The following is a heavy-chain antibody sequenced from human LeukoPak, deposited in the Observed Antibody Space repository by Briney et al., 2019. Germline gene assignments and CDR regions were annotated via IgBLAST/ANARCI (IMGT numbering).Heavy chain of an antibody. D-gene: IGHD3-22*01. CDR2: IYHSGST. Sequence: SETLSLTCTVSGGSISSYYWSWIRQPPGKGLEWIGYIYHSGSTNYNPSLKSRVTISVDTSKNQFSLKLSSVTAADTAVYYCARGHYYDSSGYPSYYFDYWGQGTLVTVSS. CDR1: GGSISSYY. CDR3: ARGHYYDSSGYPSYYFDY. V-gene: IGHV4-59*01. J-gene: IGHJ4*02.